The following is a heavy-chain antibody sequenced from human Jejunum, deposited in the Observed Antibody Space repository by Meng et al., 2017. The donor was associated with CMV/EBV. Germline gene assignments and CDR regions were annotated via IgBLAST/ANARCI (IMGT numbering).Heavy chain of an antibody. CDR1: GDSITNSY. V-gene: IGHV4-59*01. CDR3: ARDSDNTGWTVGGS. Sequence: QVQLQESGPELGKPSETLSLICTVSGDSITNSYWSWIRQPPGKGLEWIGYVHHSGTTNQNPSLINRLTISVDTSKNQFSLTLSAVTTADTAVYYCARDSDNTGWTVGGSWGQGTLVTVSS. J-gene: IGHJ5*02. D-gene: IGHD6-19*01. CDR2: VHHSGTT.